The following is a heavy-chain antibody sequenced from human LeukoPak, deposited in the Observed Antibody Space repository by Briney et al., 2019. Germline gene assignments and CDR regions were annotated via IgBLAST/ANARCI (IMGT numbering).Heavy chain of an antibody. CDR2: ISAYSGNT. Sequence: ASVKVSCKASGYTFTSYGITWVRQAPGQGLEWMGWISAYSGNTNYAQNLQGRATMTTDTSTSTAYMELRSLTSDDTAVYYCARTVTTSSYYFDYWGQGTLVTVSS. J-gene: IGHJ4*02. CDR1: GYTFTSYG. CDR3: ARTVTTSSYYFDY. V-gene: IGHV1-18*01. D-gene: IGHD4-17*01.